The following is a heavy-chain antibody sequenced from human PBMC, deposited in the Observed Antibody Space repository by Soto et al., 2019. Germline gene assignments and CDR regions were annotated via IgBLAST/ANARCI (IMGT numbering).Heavy chain of an antibody. D-gene: IGHD2-15*01. Sequence: GESLKISCAASDFTVTDRFLTWVRQAPGKGLEWVSVITSYDSTYYADSVRGRFTISRDNSKNSYFLQMNSLRAEDTAVYYCASGPQRNSIYFYWGQGTLVTVYS. CDR1: DFTVTDRF. J-gene: IGHJ4*02. V-gene: IGHV3-53*01. CDR3: ASGPQRNSIYFY. CDR2: ITSYDST.